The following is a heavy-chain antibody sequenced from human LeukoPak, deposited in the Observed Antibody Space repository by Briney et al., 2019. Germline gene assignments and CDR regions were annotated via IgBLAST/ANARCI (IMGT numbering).Heavy chain of an antibody. Sequence: ASVKVSCKASGYTFTSYAMHWVRQAPGQRLEWMGWINAGNGNTKYSQKFQGRVTITRDTSASTAYMELSSLRSEDTAVYYCARSSGSYEALDYWGQGTLVTVSS. D-gene: IGHD1-26*01. J-gene: IGHJ4*02. V-gene: IGHV1-3*01. CDR3: ARSSGSYEALDY. CDR2: INAGNGNT. CDR1: GYTFTSYA.